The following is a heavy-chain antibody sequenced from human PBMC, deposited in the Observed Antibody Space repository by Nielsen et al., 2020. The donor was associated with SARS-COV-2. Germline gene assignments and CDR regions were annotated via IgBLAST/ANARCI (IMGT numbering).Heavy chain of an antibody. D-gene: IGHD5-12*01. Sequence: SETLSLTCTVSGGSISSYYWSWIRQPPGKGLEWIGYIYYSGSTNYNPSLKSRVTISVDTSKNQFSLKLSSVTAADTAVYYCARDISRLRSAAGMDVWGQGTTVTVSS. V-gene: IGHV4-59*01. J-gene: IGHJ6*02. CDR3: ARDISRLRSAAGMDV. CDR1: GGSISSYY. CDR2: IYYSGST.